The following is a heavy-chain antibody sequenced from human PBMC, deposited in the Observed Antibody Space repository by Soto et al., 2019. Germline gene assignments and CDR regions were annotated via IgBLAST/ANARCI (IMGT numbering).Heavy chain of an antibody. Sequence: SDTQSRTCTVCGGKISSYYCSWIRQQQGKGLEWIGYIYYSGSTYYNPSLKSRVTMSVDTSKNQFSLKLSSVTAADTAVYYCARHPRYFSYYHYMDVWGKGTTVTVSS. CDR1: GGKISSYY. CDR3: ARHPRYFSYYHYMDV. CDR2: IYYSGST. D-gene: IGHD3-9*01. V-gene: IGHV4-59*04. J-gene: IGHJ6*03.